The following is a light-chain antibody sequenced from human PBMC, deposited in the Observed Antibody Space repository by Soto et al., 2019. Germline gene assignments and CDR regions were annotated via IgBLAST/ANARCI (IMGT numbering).Light chain of an antibody. Sequence: QSVLTQPASVSGSPGQSITISCTGTSSDVGCYNYVSWYQQHPGKAPKLMIYDVSNRPSGVSNRFSGSKCGNTASLTIAGLHADDAAYYYCSSSTRSSTLFGAGTKLTVL. CDR2: DVS. V-gene: IGLV2-14*01. J-gene: IGLJ1*01. CDR1: SSDVGCYNY. CDR3: SSSTRSSTL.